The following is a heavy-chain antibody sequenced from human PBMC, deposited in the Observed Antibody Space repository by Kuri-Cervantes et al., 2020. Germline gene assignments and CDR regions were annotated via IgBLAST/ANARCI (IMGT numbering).Heavy chain of an antibody. CDR3: ARDLSYYDFWSGYYVLDY. CDR1: GFTFSSYW. J-gene: IGHJ4*02. V-gene: IGHV3-7*01. Sequence: GGSLRLSFAASGFTFSSYWMSWVRQAPGKGLEWVANIKQDGSEKYYVDSVKGRFTISRDNAKNSLYLQMNSLRAEDTAVYYCARDLSYYDFWSGYYVLDYWGQGTLVTVSS. D-gene: IGHD3-3*01. CDR2: IKQDGSEK.